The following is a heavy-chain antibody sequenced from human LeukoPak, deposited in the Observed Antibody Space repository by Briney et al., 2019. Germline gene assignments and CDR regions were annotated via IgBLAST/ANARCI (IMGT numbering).Heavy chain of an antibody. D-gene: IGHD6-13*01. CDR1: GGSISSHY. V-gene: IGHV4-4*07. CDR2: IYTSGST. J-gene: IGHJ4*02. CDR3: ARDGYRSSWVD. Sequence: SGTLSLTCTVSGGSISSHYWSWIRQPAGKGLEWIGLIYTSGSTNYNPSLKSRVTMSVDTSKNQFSLKVSSVTAADTAVYYCARDGYRSSWVDWGQGTLVTVSS.